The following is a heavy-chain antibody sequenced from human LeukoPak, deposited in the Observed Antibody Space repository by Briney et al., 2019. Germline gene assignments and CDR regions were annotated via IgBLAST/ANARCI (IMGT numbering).Heavy chain of an antibody. V-gene: IGHV5-51*01. J-gene: IGHJ6*02. CDR2: IYPGDSDT. D-gene: IGHD5-24*01. CDR3: ARQPQMAYYSSCMDV. CDR1: GYKFTNYW. Sequence: GESLKISCKGSGYKFTNYWIGWVRPMPGKGLEWMGIIYPGDSDTRYSPSFQGQVTISADKSISTAYLQWSSLKASDTAMYYCARQPQMAYYSSCMDVWGQGTTVTVSS.